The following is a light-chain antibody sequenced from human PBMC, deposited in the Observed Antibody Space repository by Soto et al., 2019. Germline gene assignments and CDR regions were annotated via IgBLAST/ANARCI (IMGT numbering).Light chain of an antibody. Sequence: ETVVTLSAGTLSLSPGQRATLSSSSIQRLSNSFMAWYQQKPGKAPRLLIYGASNRATGIPARFSGSGSGTDFTLTISSLQPEDVATYYCQKYNSAPPWTFGQGTKVDIK. J-gene: IGKJ1*01. CDR3: QKYNSAPPWT. CDR2: GAS. V-gene: IGKV3-20*01. CDR1: QRLSNSF.